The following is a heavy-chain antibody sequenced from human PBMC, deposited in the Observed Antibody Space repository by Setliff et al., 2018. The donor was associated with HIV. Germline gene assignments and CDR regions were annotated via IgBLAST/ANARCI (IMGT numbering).Heavy chain of an antibody. CDR2: VSYSGST. Sequence: PSETLSLTCTVSGGSIGSFYWSWIRQPPGKTLEWIGYVSYSGSTKYKPSLKSRVTISVDTSKNHFSLNLNSVTAADTAVYFCARDRSNYGSGSSAYNWFDPWGLGTLVTVSS. CDR1: GGSIGSFY. V-gene: IGHV4-59*12. CDR3: ARDRSNYGSGSSAYNWFDP. J-gene: IGHJ5*02. D-gene: IGHD3-10*01.